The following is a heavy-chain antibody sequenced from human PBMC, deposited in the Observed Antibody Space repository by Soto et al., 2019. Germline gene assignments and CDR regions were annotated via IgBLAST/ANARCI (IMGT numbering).Heavy chain of an antibody. Sequence: ETLSLTCTVSGGSISSYYWSWIRQPPGKGLEWIGYIYYSGSTNYNPSLKSRVTISVDTSKNQFSLKLSSVTAADTAVYYCARVIGDYVYYYYYYMDVWGQGTTVTVSS. J-gene: IGHJ6*03. CDR1: GGSISSYY. CDR3: ARVIGDYVYYYYYYMDV. V-gene: IGHV4-59*01. CDR2: IYYSGST. D-gene: IGHD4-17*01.